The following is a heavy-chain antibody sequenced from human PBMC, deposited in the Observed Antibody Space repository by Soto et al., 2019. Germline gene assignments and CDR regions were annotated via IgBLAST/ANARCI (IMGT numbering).Heavy chain of an antibody. D-gene: IGHD6-19*01. J-gene: IGHJ4*02. CDR1: GFTVNANY. CDR2: MYSAGNT. V-gene: IGHV3-53*01. CDR3: ARDNSSGWYHFDS. Sequence: GGSLRLSCAASGFTVNANYMSWVRQAPGKGLEWVSVMYSAGNTYYADSVRGRFTISRDSSKNTMYLQINSLRAEDTAVYYCARDNSSGWYHFDSWGQGTLVTVSS.